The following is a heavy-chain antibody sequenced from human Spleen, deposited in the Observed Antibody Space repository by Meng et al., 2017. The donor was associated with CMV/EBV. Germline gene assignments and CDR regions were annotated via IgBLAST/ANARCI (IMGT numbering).Heavy chain of an antibody. CDR3: ASGYSSSWSPSGYFDY. Sequence: GESLKISCAASGFTFSSYSMNWVRQAPGKGLEWVSSISSSSSYIYYADSVKGRFTISRDNAKNSTYLQLNNLRAEDTAVYYCASGYSSSWSPSGYFDYWGQGALVTVSS. J-gene: IGHJ4*02. CDR1: GFTFSSYS. D-gene: IGHD6-13*01. CDR2: ISSSSSYI. V-gene: IGHV3-21*04.